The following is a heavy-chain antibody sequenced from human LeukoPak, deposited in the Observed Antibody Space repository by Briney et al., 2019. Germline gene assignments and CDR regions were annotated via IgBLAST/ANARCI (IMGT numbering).Heavy chain of an antibody. CDR2: IKQDGSEK. V-gene: IGHV3-7*01. CDR1: GFTFSSYW. D-gene: IGHD6-19*01. J-gene: IGHJ3*02. CDR3: AREGSSVSDAFDI. Sequence: QPGGSLRLSCAASGFTFSSYWMSWVRQAPGKGLEWVANIKQDGSEKYYVDSVKGRFTISRDNAKNSLYLQMNSLRAEDTAVYYCAREGSSVSDAFDIWGQGTMVTVSS.